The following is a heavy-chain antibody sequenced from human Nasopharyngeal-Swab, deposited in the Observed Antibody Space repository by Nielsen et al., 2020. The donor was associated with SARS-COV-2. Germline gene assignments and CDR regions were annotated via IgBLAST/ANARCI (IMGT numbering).Heavy chain of an antibody. D-gene: IGHD5-12*01. Sequence: WVRQAPGQGLEWMGGIVPTLGLPNYAQKFRGRVTISADRSTTTSYLELSSLRSEDTAIYYCAREGEYGAYDAHDDGGKGT. V-gene: IGHV1-69*10. CDR3: AREGEYGAYDAHDD. CDR2: IVPTLGLP. J-gene: IGHJ4*02.